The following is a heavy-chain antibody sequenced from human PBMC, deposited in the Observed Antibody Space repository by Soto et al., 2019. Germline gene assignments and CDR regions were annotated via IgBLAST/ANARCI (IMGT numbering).Heavy chain of an antibody. CDR1: GGSISSSSYY. D-gene: IGHD5-18*01. CDR2: IHYSGST. Sequence: SETLSLTCTVSGGSISSSSYYWGWIRQPPGKGLEWIGNIHYSGSTYYNPSLKSRITISIDTSKNEFSLKLTSVTAADTAVYYCARDRDSYGFHDYWGQGTLVTVSS. CDR3: ARDRDSYGFHDY. V-gene: IGHV4-39*07. J-gene: IGHJ4*02.